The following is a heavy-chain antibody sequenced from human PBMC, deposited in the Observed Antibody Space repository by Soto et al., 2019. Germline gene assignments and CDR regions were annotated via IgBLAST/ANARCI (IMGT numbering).Heavy chain of an antibody. CDR1: GYTFTGHY. J-gene: IGHJ4*02. D-gene: IGHD3-22*01. V-gene: IGHV1-2*02. Sequence: ASVKVSCKASGYTFTGHYMHWVRQAPGQGLEWMGWINPNSGGTNYAQKFQGRVTMTRDTSISTAYMELSRLRSDDTAVYYCARVLSRGSSGYYYVGYWGQGTLVTVSS. CDR3: ARVLSRGSSGYYYVGY. CDR2: INPNSGGT.